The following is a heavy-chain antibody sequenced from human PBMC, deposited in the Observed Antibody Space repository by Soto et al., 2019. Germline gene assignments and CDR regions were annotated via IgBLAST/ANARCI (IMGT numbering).Heavy chain of an antibody. Sequence: GGSLRLSCAVSSFPFTNAWMNWVRQAPGKGLEWVGRIKSKADGGTIDYAAPVKGRFTISRDDSKNTLYLQMNSLKTEDTAVYYCATWAGSGSYYSWDYWGRGTLVTVSS. V-gene: IGHV3-15*07. CDR1: SFPFTNAW. CDR3: ATWAGSGSYYSWDY. D-gene: IGHD3-10*01. CDR2: IKSKADGGTI. J-gene: IGHJ4*02.